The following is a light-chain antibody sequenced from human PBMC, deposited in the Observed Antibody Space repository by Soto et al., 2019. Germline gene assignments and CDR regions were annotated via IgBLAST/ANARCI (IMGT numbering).Light chain of an antibody. CDR1: SSDVGAYNS. V-gene: IGLV2-23*01. CDR3: RSSAPESTYV. CDR2: KGT. J-gene: IGLJ1*01. Sequence: QSALAQPASVSVSPGQSITISCTGASSDVGAYNSVSWYQQHPHRAPQVIIYKGTQRPSGVSNRFSGSMSGNAASLTISAFRAGEEADYFCRSSAPESTYVFGTGTKV.